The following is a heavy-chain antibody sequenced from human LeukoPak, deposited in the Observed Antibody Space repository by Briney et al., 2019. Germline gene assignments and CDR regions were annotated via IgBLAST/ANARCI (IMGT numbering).Heavy chain of an antibody. D-gene: IGHD3-10*01. J-gene: IGHJ3*02. V-gene: IGHV4-4*02. CDR1: GGSISSGNW. CDR2: IYHSGST. Sequence: PSETLSLTCAVSGGSISSGNWWSWVRQPPGEGLEWIGEIYHSGSTNYNPSLKSRVTISVDTSKNQFSLKLSSVTAADTAVYYCARHYPPYGSGSYYKGDDAFDIWGQGTMVTVSS. CDR3: ARHYPPYGSGSYYKGDDAFDI.